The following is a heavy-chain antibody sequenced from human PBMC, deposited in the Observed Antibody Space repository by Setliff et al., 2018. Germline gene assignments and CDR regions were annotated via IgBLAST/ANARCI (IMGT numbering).Heavy chain of an antibody. CDR1: GFFFRSYE. Sequence: PGGSLRLSCAASGFFFRSYEMNWVRQTPGKGLKWVSYINSGGTKIYYADSVEGRFTISRDNGKNSLFLQMNGVRAEDTAVYYCARSINGYQQRYDFWGQGALVTVSS. D-gene: IGHD3-16*01. V-gene: IGHV3-48*03. CDR2: INSGGTKI. CDR3: ARSINGYQQRYDF. J-gene: IGHJ4*02.